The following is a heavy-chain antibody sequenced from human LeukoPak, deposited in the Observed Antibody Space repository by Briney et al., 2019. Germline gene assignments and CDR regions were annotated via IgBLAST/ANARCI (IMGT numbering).Heavy chain of an antibody. CDR2: IIPIFGTA. CDR3: ARKGSYYYGSGSYLDFDY. V-gene: IGHV1-69*13. CDR1: GGTFSSYA. D-gene: IGHD3-10*01. Sequence: SVKVSCKASGGTFSSYAISWVRQAPGQGLEWMGGIIPIFGTANYAQKFQGRVTITADESTSTAYMELSSLRSEDTAVYYCARKGSYYYGSGSYLDFDYWGQGTLVTVSS. J-gene: IGHJ4*02.